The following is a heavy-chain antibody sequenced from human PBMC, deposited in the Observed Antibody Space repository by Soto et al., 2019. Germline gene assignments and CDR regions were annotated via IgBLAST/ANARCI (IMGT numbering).Heavy chain of an antibody. J-gene: IGHJ4*02. Sequence: QVQLVQSGAEVKKPGASVKVSCKASGYTFTSYYMHWVRQAPGQGLEWMGIINPSGGSTSYAQKFKGRVTMTRDTSTSTVYMELSSLRSEDTAVYYCAREWGIAAGGTPQSCFDYWGQGTLVTVSS. V-gene: IGHV1-46*01. CDR1: GYTFTSYY. CDR3: AREWGIAAGGTPQSCFDY. D-gene: IGHD6-13*01. CDR2: INPSGGST.